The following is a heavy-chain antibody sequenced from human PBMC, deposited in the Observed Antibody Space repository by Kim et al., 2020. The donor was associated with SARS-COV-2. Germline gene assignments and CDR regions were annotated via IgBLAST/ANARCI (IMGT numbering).Heavy chain of an antibody. CDR2: IYYSGST. Sequence: SETLSLTCTVSGGSISSSSYYWGWIRQPPGKGLEWIGSIYYSGSTYYNPSLKSRVTISVDTSKNQFSLKLSSVTAADTAVYYCARYNPSGYSGSYYWYFDLWGRGTLVTVSS. D-gene: IGHD1-26*01. V-gene: IGHV4-39*01. J-gene: IGHJ2*01. CDR3: ARYNPSGYSGSYYWYFDL. CDR1: GGSISSSSYY.